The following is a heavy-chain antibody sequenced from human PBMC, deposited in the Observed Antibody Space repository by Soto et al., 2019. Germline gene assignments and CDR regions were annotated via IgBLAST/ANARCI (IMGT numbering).Heavy chain of an antibody. CDR1: GYSFSTYA. CDR3: ATSYDSGFDP. V-gene: IGHV1-18*01. Sequence: QLQLMQSGGEAKNPGASVKVSCEASGYSFSTYAISWLRQATGQGLEWMGLITPNNGYTNYAQKFQGRLILTTGIPSRTAYMELTSLRYDDTAMYYCATSYDSGFDPWGQGTLVSVS. D-gene: IGHD3-3*01. J-gene: IGHJ5*02. CDR2: ITPNNGYT.